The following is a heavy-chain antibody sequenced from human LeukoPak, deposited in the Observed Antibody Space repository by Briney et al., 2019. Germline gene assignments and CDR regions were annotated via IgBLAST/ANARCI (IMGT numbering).Heavy chain of an antibody. CDR3: ARINYDFWSGYSETFPLGYFDY. CDR2: IYYSGST. CDR1: GGSISSGDYY. V-gene: IGHV4-30-4*01. D-gene: IGHD3-3*01. Sequence: PSETLSLTCTVSGGSISSGDYYWSWIRQPPGKGLEWIGYIYYSGSTYYNPSLKSRVTISVDTSKNQFSLKLSSVTAADTAVYYCARINYDFWSGYSETFPLGYFDYWGQGTLVTVSS. J-gene: IGHJ4*02.